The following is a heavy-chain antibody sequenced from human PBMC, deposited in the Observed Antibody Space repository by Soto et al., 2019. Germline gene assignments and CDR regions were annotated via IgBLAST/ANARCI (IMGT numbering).Heavy chain of an antibody. CDR3: ARDLGYYASDGYFDY. CDR2: ISSSGDII. D-gene: IGHD3-22*01. Sequence: GGSLRLSCAASGFTFSDYYMSWIRQAPGKGLEWVSYISSSGDIIYYADSVKGRFTTSRDNAKNSLYLQINSLRAEDTAVYYCARDLGYYASDGYFDYWGQGTLVTSPQ. V-gene: IGHV3-11*01. J-gene: IGHJ4*02. CDR1: GFTFSDYY.